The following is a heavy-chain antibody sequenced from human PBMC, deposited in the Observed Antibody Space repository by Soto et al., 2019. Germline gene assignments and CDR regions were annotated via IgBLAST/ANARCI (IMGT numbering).Heavy chain of an antibody. CDR1: AYSFTTYH. J-gene: IGHJ5*02. CDR2: INPDAGAT. Sequence: QVQLVQSGAEVKKPGASVTVSCKASAYSFTTYHIHWVRQAPGQGLEWMGLINPDAGATNYAQRFQASLRLTRDTSTSTVYMELRSLRFDDTAVYYCARGDIVLVPASEGNWFDPWGQGTLVTVPS. V-gene: IGHV1-46*01. D-gene: IGHD2-2*01. CDR3: ARGDIVLVPASEGNWFDP.